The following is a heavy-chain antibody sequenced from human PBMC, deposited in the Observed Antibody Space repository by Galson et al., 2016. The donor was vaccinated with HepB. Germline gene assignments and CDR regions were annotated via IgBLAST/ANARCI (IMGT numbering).Heavy chain of an antibody. J-gene: IGHJ3*02. CDR1: GGSITTTDW. CDR2: VYHDGST. V-gene: IGHV4-4*02. Sequence: TLSLTCDVSGGSITTTDWWSWVRQSPGKGLEWIGEVYHDGSTFYNPSVGSRVTLSVDKANNQLSLNLRSVTAADTAVYYCARDCTGGTWKPAGYAVFDTWGQGTVVTVSS. CDR3: ARDCTGGTWKPAGYAVFDT. D-gene: IGHD2-15*01.